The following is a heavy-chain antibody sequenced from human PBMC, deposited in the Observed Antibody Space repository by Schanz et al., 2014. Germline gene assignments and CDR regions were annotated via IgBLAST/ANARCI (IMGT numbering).Heavy chain of an antibody. CDR2: IGGSGSDT. D-gene: IGHD1-26*01. J-gene: IGHJ4*02. Sequence: EVQLLESGGGLVQPGGSLRLSCEASGFTFSSFAMSWVRQAPGKGLEWVSYIGGSGSDTYYADSVRGRFTISRDNSKNTLYLQMNSLRPEDTAVYYCAKEGSIYWDRSVDYWGQGTLVTVSS. CDR3: AKEGSIYWDRSVDY. V-gene: IGHV3-23*01. CDR1: GFTFSSFA.